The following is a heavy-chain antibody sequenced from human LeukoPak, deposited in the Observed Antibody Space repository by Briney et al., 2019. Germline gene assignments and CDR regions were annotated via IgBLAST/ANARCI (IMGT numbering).Heavy chain of an antibody. CDR1: GFTFSSYG. V-gene: IGHV3-33*01. D-gene: IGHD6-19*01. CDR2: IWYDGSNK. CDR3: ALLNTSSGWYAY. Sequence: GGSLRLSCAASGFTFSSYGMHWVRQAPGKGLEWVAVIWYDGSNKYYADSVKGRFTISRDNSKNTLYLQMNSLRAEDTAVYYCALLNTSSGWYAYWGQGTLVTVSS. J-gene: IGHJ4*02.